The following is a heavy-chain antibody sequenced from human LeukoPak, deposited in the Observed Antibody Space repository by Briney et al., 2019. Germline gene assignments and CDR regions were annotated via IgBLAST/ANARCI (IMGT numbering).Heavy chain of an antibody. CDR3: ARDVSGRDDY. Sequence: PGGSLRLSCAASGFTFSSYAMHWVRQAPGKGLEWVAVISYDGSNKYYADSVKGRFTISRDNAENTLYLQMNNLRVEDTAVYYCARDVSGRDDYWGQGTLVIVSS. V-gene: IGHV3-30-3*01. D-gene: IGHD6-25*01. J-gene: IGHJ4*02. CDR1: GFTFSSYA. CDR2: ISYDGSNK.